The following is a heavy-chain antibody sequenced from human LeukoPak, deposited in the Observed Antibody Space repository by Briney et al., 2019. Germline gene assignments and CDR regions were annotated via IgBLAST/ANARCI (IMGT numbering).Heavy chain of an antibody. Sequence: SETLSLTYTVSGGSISSYYWSWIRQPPGKGLEWIGYIYTSGSTNYNPSLKSRVTISVDTSKNQFSLKLSSVTAADTAVYYCARQGQWLYPNWFDPWGQGTLVTVSS. CDR1: GGSISSYY. CDR3: ARQGQWLYPNWFDP. V-gene: IGHV4-4*09. J-gene: IGHJ5*02. D-gene: IGHD6-19*01. CDR2: IYTSGST.